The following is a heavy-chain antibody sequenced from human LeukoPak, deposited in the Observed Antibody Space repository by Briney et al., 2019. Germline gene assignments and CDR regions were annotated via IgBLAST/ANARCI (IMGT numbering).Heavy chain of an antibody. Sequence: ASVKVSCKASGYTFTSYDINWVRQATGQGLEWMGWMNPNSGNTGYAQKFQDRVTMTRNTSISTAYMELSSLRSEDTAVYYCARGTVVVPAAILRPPFDYWGQGTLVTVSS. CDR2: MNPNSGNT. CDR3: ARGTVVVPAAILRPPFDY. D-gene: IGHD2-2*01. V-gene: IGHV1-8*01. J-gene: IGHJ4*02. CDR1: GYTFTSYD.